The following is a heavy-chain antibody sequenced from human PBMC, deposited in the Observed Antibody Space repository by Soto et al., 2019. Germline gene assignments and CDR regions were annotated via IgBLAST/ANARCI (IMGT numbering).Heavy chain of an antibody. Sequence: GGSLRLSCAASGFTFSSYAMSWVRQAPGKGLEWVSAISGSGGSTYYADSVKGRFTISRDNSKNTLYLQMNSLRAEDTAVYYCANAPRGLPDAFDIWGQGTMVTVSS. V-gene: IGHV3-23*01. CDR2: ISGSGGST. CDR3: ANAPRGLPDAFDI. J-gene: IGHJ3*02. CDR1: GFTFSSYA. D-gene: IGHD1-26*01.